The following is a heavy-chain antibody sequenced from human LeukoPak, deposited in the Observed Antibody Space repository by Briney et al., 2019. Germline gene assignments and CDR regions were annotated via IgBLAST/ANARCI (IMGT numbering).Heavy chain of an antibody. D-gene: IGHD1-26*01. CDR3: ARGGEWELHFDY. J-gene: IGHJ4*02. CDR2: IYYSGTT. Sequence: PSETLSLTCTVSGGSISSYYWSWIRQPPGKGLEWIGYIYYSGTTNYNPSLNPSLKSRVTISIDTSKNQFSLKVISVTAADTAVYYCARGGEWELHFDYWGQGTLVTVSS. CDR1: GGSISSYY. V-gene: IGHV4-59*01.